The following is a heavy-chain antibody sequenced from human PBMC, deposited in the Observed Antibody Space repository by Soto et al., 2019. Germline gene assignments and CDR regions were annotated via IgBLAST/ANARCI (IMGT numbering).Heavy chain of an antibody. Sequence: EVQLLESGGGVVQPGGSLRLSCVASGFNFKKFAMSWVRQAPGEGLEWVSGISCCGGSTSYADSVKGRFSIARDDSTNTLSLQMNNLRVEETAQYYCAKAEGEQWLLPHLDKWGQGTLVTVS. J-gene: IGHJ4*02. V-gene: IGHV3-23*01. D-gene: IGHD6-19*01. CDR2: ISCCGGST. CDR1: GFNFKKFA. CDR3: AKAEGEQWLLPHLDK.